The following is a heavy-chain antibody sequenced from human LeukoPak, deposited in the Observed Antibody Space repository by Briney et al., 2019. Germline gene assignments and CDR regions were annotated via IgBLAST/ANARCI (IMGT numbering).Heavy chain of an antibody. D-gene: IGHD2-21*02. CDR1: GGSISSYY. CDR3: ARDPFCGGDCYSAVD. CDR2: IYYSGST. Sequence: SETLSLTCTVSGGSISSYYWSWIRQPPGKGLEWIGYIYYSGSTYYNPSLKSRVTISVDTSKNQFSLKLSSVTAADTAVYYCARDPFCGGDCYSAVDWGQGTLVTVS. V-gene: IGHV4-59*12. J-gene: IGHJ4*02.